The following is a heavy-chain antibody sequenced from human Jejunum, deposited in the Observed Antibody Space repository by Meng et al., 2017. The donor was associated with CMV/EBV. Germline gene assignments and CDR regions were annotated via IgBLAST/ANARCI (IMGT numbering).Heavy chain of an antibody. CDR1: GGSLTGYY. CDR3: ARRVGSGKYYFDY. J-gene: IGHJ4*02. Sequence: AVSGGSLTGYYGSWIRQPPGKGLEWIGEINYSESTNYNPSLKSRVTISVDTYKNQCSLKLRSVTAADTGVYYCARRVGSGKYYFDYWSQGTLVTVSS. CDR2: INYSEST. V-gene: IGHV4-34*01. D-gene: IGHD3-10*01.